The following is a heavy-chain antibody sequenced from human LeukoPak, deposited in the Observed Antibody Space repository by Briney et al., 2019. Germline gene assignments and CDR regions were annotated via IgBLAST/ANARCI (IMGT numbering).Heavy chain of an antibody. CDR2: INQDGNKN. D-gene: IGHD1-26*01. J-gene: IGHJ4*02. CDR1: GFTFSTYW. Sequence: GGSLRLSCAASGFTFSTYWMTWVRQAPGKGLEWVANINQDGNKNYYLDSVKGRFTISRDNAKNSLYLQMNSLRAEDTAVYYCARGMGATTFIPFDFWGQGTLVTVSS. V-gene: IGHV3-7*04. CDR3: ARGMGATTFIPFDF.